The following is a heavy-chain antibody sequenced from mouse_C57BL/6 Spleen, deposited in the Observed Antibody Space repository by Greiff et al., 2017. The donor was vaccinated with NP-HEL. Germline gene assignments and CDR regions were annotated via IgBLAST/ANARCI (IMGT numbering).Heavy chain of an antibody. V-gene: IGHV1-22*01. CDR3: ASDGGYYCDY. CDR2: INPNNGGT. J-gene: IGHJ2*01. Sequence: EVQLQQSGPELVKPGASVKMSCKASGYTFPDYNMHWVKQSHAKSLEWLGSINPNNGGTSYNQKFKGKATLTVHKSSSTDYKELRSLTSEDSADYYCASDGGYYCDYWGQGATRAVST. CDR1: GYTFPDYN. D-gene: IGHD2-3*01.